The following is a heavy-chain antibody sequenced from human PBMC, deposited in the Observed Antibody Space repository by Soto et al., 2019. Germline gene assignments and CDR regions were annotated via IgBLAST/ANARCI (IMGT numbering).Heavy chain of an antibody. J-gene: IGHJ1*01. Sequence: QVQLQQWVAGRLKPSETLSLTCADYGGSFSDYYWCWIRQPPGQGLELIGEISRSRSTNYTPSLKSRVTMSVDKSKNQFSLKMSSVAAADTAVYYCARVTGGGNFQHWGQGTLVTVSS. V-gene: IGHV4-34*01. D-gene: IGHD2-15*01. CDR1: GGSFSDYY. CDR3: ARVTGGGNFQH. CDR2: ISRSRST.